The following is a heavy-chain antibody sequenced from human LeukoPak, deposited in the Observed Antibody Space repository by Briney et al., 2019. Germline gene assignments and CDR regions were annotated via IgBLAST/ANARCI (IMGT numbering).Heavy chain of an antibody. CDR3: ARRETAVGYFGMDV. J-gene: IGHJ6*02. CDR2: ILISTGSI. D-gene: IGHD4-23*01. V-gene: IGHV3-21*01. Sequence: GGSLRLSCAASGFTFSTYSMSWVRQAPGKGLEWVSSILISTGSIYYADSVKGRFTISSDNAKSSLYLQMNSLRADDTAVYYCARRETAVGYFGMDVWGQGTTVTVSS. CDR1: GFTFSTYS.